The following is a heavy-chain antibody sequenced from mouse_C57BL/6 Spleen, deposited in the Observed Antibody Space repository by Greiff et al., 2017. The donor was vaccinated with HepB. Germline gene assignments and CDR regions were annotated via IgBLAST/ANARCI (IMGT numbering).Heavy chain of an antibody. CDR1: GYTFTSYW. D-gene: IGHD1-1*01. V-gene: IGHV1-69*01. CDR3: ARSLITTVTTYYFDY. Sequence: VQLQQPGAELVMPGASVKLSCKASGYTFTSYWMHWVKQRPGQGLEWIGEIDPSDSYTNYNQKFKGKSTLTVDKSSSTAYMQRSSLTSEDSAVYYCARSLITTVTTYYFDYWGQGTTLTVSS. J-gene: IGHJ2*01. CDR2: IDPSDSYT.